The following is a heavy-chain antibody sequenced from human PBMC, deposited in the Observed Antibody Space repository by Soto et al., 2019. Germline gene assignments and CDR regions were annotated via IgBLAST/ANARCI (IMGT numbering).Heavy chain of an antibody. CDR1: GYTFTSYD. CDR2: MNPNSGNT. D-gene: IGHD5-12*01. CDR3: ARERRGGYDN. Sequence: QVQLVQSGAEVKKPGASVKVSCKASGYTFTSYDINWVRQATGQGLEWMGWMNPNSGNTAYAQKFQGRVTMTSNTSISTAYLKLSSLRSEEPAVYYCARERRGGYDNWSQCTLVTVSS. V-gene: IGHV1-8*01. J-gene: IGHJ1*01.